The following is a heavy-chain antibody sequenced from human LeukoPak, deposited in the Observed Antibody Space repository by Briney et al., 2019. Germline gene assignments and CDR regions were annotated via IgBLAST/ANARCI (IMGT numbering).Heavy chain of an antibody. CDR3: AKDRTTPFDY. V-gene: IGHV3-23*01. J-gene: IGHJ4*02. CDR1: GFTLSSYA. CDR2: ISGVGGTT. Sequence: GGSLRLSCAASGFTLSSYAMSWVRQAPGKGLEWVSSISGVGGTTYYADSVKGRFTISRDTSKNTLYLQMNSLRAEDTAVYYCAKDRTTPFDYWGQGTLVTVSS. D-gene: IGHD2/OR15-2a*01.